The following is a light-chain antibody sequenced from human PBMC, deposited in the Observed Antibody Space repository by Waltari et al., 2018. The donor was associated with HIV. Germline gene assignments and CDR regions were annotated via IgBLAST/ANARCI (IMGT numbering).Light chain of an antibody. CDR3: CSYAGSYTFG. J-gene: IGLJ3*02. V-gene: IGLV2-11*01. CDR1: SSDVGGYNY. CDR2: DVT. Sequence: QSALTQPRSVSGSPGQSVTISCTGTSSDVGGYNYVSWYQQHPGKAPKLMIYDVTKRPSGVPDRFSGSKSGNTASLTFSGLQAEDEADYYCCSYAGSYTFGFGGGTKLTVL.